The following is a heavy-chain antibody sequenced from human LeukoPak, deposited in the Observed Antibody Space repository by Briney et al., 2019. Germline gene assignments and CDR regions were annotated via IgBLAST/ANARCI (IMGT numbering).Heavy chain of an antibody. V-gene: IGHV4-34*01. CDR1: GGSISSYY. CDR2: INHSGST. Sequence: SETLSLTCTVSGGSISSYYWSWIRQPPGKGLEWIGEINHSGSTNYNPSLKSRVTISVDTSKSQFSLKLSSVTAADTAVYYCARHVYGEYGPGDYWGQGILVTVSS. J-gene: IGHJ4*02. CDR3: ARHVYGEYGPGDY. D-gene: IGHD4-17*01.